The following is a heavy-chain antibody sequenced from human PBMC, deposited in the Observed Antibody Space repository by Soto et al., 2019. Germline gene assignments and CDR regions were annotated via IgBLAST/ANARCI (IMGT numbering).Heavy chain of an antibody. J-gene: IGHJ4*02. CDR2: ISGSDSYT. Sequence: QVQLVESGGGLVNPGGSLRLACTATGFTFTDHYMGWIRQAPGKGLEWISYISGSDSYTYYADSVKGRFTISRDNAKNSLYLQMNSLRAEDTAVYYCARTLWDFLTGHYPFFDYWGQGTLVTVSS. D-gene: IGHD3-9*01. CDR3: ARTLWDFLTGHYPFFDY. V-gene: IGHV3-11*06. CDR1: GFTFTDHY.